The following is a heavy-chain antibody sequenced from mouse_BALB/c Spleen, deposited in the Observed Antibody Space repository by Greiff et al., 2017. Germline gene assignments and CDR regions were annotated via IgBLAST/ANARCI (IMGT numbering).Heavy chain of an antibody. CDR1: GYTFTSYW. CDR3: AREGPSMDY. V-gene: IGHV1S81*02. Sequence: VQLQQPGAELVKPGASVKLSCKASGYTFTSYWMHWVKQRPGQGLEWIGEINPSNGRTNYNEKFKSKATLTVDKSSSTAYMQLSSLTSEDSAVYYCAREGPSMDYWGQGTSVTVSS. D-gene: IGHD3-3*01. J-gene: IGHJ4*01. CDR2: INPSNGRT.